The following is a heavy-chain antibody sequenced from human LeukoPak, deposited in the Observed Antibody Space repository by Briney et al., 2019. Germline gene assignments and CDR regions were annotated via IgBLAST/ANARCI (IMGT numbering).Heavy chain of an antibody. Sequence: PEGSLRLSCAASGFTFSDYYMSWIRQAPGKGLEWVSYISSSSYTNYADSVKGRFTISRDNAKNSLYLQMNSLRAEDTAVYYCARGRSTSWMSSMGYWGQGTLVTVSS. CDR3: ARGRSTSWMSSMGY. D-gene: IGHD2-2*01. CDR2: ISSSSYT. CDR1: GFTFSDYY. J-gene: IGHJ4*02. V-gene: IGHV3-11*06.